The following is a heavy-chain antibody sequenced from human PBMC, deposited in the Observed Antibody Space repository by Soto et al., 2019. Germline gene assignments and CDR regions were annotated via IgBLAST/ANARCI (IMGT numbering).Heavy chain of an antibody. Sequence: EERLVESGGGLVQPGGSLRLSCAASGFTFSSYWMTWVRQAPGKGLEWVANIKKDESKKSYLDSVRGRFTISRDNAKNSLYLQMDSLTPEDTALYYCARDVSPGSSSWYFDAFDLWGQGTMVTVSS. CDR3: ARDVSPGSSSWYFDAFDL. CDR1: GFTFSSYW. CDR2: IKKDESKK. V-gene: IGHV3-7*05. D-gene: IGHD6-13*01. J-gene: IGHJ3*01.